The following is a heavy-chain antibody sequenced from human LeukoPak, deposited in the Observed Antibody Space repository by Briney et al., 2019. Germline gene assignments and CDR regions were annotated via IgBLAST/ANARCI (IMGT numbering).Heavy chain of an antibody. CDR1: GGSISSYY. J-gene: IGHJ4*02. V-gene: IGHV4-59*01. D-gene: IGHD3-22*01. CDR2: IYYSGST. CDR3: ARLRRNYYDSSGFFDY. Sequence: PSGTLSLTCTVSGGSISSYYWSWIRQPPGKGLEWIGYIYYSGSTNYNPSLKSRVTISVDTSKNQFSLKLSSVTAADTAVYYCARLRRNYYDSSGFFDYWGQGTLVTVSS.